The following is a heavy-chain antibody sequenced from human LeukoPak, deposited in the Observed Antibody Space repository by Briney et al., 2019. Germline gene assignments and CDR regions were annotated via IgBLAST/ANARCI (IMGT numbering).Heavy chain of an antibody. J-gene: IGHJ6*03. CDR3: ARGRQDVTMIVVVMTAVSYYLDV. Sequence: SETLSLTCAVYGGSFSGYYWTWIRQTPGKGLEWIGEMNPSGSTNYNPSLKSRVTISVDTSKNQFSLKLSSVTAADTAVYYGARGRQDVTMIVVVMTAVSYYLDVWGKGTTVTVS. CDR1: GGSFSGYY. V-gene: IGHV4-34*01. D-gene: IGHD3-22*01. CDR2: MNPSGST.